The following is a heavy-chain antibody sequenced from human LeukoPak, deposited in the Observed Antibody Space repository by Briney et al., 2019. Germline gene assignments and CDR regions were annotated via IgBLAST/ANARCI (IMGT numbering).Heavy chain of an antibody. Sequence: SETLSLTCTVSGGSISSSSYYWGWIRQPPGKGLEWIGSIYYSGSTYYNPSLKSRVTISVDTSKNQFSLKLSSVTAADTAVYYCARDERDGYEFHYWGQGTLVTVSS. D-gene: IGHD5-24*01. CDR2: IYYSGST. CDR3: ARDERDGYEFHY. CDR1: GGSISSSSYY. J-gene: IGHJ4*02. V-gene: IGHV4-39*07.